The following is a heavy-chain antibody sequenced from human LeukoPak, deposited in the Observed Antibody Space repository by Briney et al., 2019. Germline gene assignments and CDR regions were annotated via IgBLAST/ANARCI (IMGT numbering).Heavy chain of an antibody. J-gene: IGHJ6*03. D-gene: IGHD3-9*01. Sequence: GGSLRLSCAASGFTFSDYYMSWIRQAPGKGLEWVSYISSSGSTIYYADSVKGRFTISRDNAKNSLYLQMNSLRAEDTAVYYCARKTTEGGRYFDWLSSYYYMDVWGKGTTVTVSS. CDR3: ARKTTEGGRYFDWLSSYYYMDV. CDR1: GFTFSDYY. V-gene: IGHV3-11*01. CDR2: ISSSGSTI.